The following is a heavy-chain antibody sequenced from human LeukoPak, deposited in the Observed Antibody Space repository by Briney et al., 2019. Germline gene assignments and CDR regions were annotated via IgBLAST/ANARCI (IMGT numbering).Heavy chain of an antibody. V-gene: IGHV1-69*13. Sequence: ASVKVSCKASGGTFSSYAISWVRQAPGQGLEWMGGIIPIFGTANYAQKFQGRVTITADESTSTAYMELSSLRSEDTAVYYCARGGRYYGSGSYNWFDPWGQGTLVTVSS. D-gene: IGHD3-10*01. CDR2: IIPIFGTA. CDR1: GGTFSSYA. CDR3: ARGGRYYGSGSYNWFDP. J-gene: IGHJ5*02.